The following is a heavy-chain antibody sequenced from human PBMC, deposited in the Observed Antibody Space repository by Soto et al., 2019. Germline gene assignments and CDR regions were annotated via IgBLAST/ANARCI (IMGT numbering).Heavy chain of an antibody. D-gene: IGHD6-6*01. J-gene: IGHJ4*02. Sequence: GGSLRLSCAASGVTLRYYWMSLVRQAPGKGLEWVANIKQDGSEKYYVDSVKGRFTISRDNAENSLYLQMNNLRAEDTAVYYCARLIATRSRYFDYWGQGTLVTVSS. CDR3: ARLIATRSRYFDY. CDR1: GVTLRYYW. CDR2: IKQDGSEK. V-gene: IGHV3-7*01.